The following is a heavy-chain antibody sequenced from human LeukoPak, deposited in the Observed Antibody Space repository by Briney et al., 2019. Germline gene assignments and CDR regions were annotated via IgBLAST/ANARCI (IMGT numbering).Heavy chain of an antibody. J-gene: IGHJ4*02. CDR3: ARDPGPTTVTTHFDY. Sequence: GGSLRLSCVASGFTFSTSWMSWIRQAPGKGLEWVATIKPEGDEKFYVDSVKGRFTFSRDNTKNSLYLQMNSLRAEDTAVYYCARDPGPTTVTTHFDYWGQGTLVTVSS. V-gene: IGHV3-7*01. D-gene: IGHD4-17*01. CDR2: IKPEGDEK. CDR1: GFTFSTSW.